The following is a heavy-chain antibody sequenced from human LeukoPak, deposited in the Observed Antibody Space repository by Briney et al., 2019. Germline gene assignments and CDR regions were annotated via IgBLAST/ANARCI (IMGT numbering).Heavy chain of an antibody. D-gene: IGHD5-24*01. CDR3: ARDIRGYNPFDY. CDR2: IYSGGRT. V-gene: IGHV3-66*01. J-gene: IGHJ4*02. Sequence: GGSLRLSCAASGFTVSSNYMSWVRQAPGKGLEWVSVIYSGGRTNYADSVKGRFTISRDNSKNTLYLQMNSLRAEDTAVYYCARDIRGYNPFDYWGQGTLVTVSS. CDR1: GFTVSSNY.